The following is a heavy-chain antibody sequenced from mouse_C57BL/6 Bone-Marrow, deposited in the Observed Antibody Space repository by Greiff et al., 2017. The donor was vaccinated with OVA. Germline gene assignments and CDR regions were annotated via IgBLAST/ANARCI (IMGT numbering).Heavy chain of an antibody. D-gene: IGHD2-1*01. CDR3: ARYYGNERYFDV. CDR1: GFNIKDDY. Sequence: VQLQQSGAELVRPGASVKLSCTASGFNIKDDYMHWVKQRPEQGLEWIGWIDPENGDTEYASKFQGKATFTADTSSNTAYMQLSSLTTEDSAIYYCARYYGNERYFDVWGTGTTVTVSS. CDR2: IDPENGDT. J-gene: IGHJ1*03. V-gene: IGHV14-4*01.